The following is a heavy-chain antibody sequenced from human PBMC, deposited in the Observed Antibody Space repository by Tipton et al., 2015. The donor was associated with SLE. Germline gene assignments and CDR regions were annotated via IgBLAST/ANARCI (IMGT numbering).Heavy chain of an antibody. CDR2: TNPSGNT. CDR3: ARGSVVADDF. CDR1: GGSFSGYS. Sequence: TLSPTCAVYGGSFSGYSWSRIRQPPGKGLEWIGQTNPSGNTNYHPSLKSRVTISVDTSKNQLSLKLTSVTAADTAVYYCARGSVVADDFWGQGTLVTVSS. D-gene: IGHD2-15*01. V-gene: IGHV4-34*01. J-gene: IGHJ4*02.